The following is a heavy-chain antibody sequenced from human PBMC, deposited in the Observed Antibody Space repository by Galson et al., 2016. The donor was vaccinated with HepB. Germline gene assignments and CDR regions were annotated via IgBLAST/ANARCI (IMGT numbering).Heavy chain of an antibody. CDR1: GLPFSTYS. CDR3: VRDSHFGAFDI. J-gene: IGHJ3*02. D-gene: IGHD3-10*01. V-gene: IGHV3-21*01. CDR2: IHSDSSYI. Sequence: SLRLSCAASGLPFSTYSMNWVRQAPGMGLEWVSYIHSDSSYIYYADSVNGRFTISRDNAKNSLSLRMNSLRAEDTAVYYCVRDSHFGAFDIWGQGTMVTVSS.